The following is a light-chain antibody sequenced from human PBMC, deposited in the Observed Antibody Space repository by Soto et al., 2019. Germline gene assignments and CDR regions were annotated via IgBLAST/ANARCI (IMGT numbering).Light chain of an antibody. CDR2: DAS. V-gene: IGKV3-15*01. CDR1: QSVSSN. J-gene: IGKJ2*01. Sequence: EIVMTQSPGTLSVSPGERAALSCRASQSVSSNFAWYQQKPGQAPRLLIYDASTRAAGIPVRFSGSGSGTEFTLTISSLQSEDFGVYYCQQYNNWPYTFGLGTKLEIK. CDR3: QQYNNWPYT.